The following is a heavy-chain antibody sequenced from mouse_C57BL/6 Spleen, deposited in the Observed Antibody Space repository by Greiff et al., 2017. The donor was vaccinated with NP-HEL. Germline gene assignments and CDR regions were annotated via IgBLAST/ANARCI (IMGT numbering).Heavy chain of an antibody. CDR3: ARAGTGTDYFDY. Sequence: QVQLKESGAELARPGASVKLSCKASGYTFTSYGISWVKQRPGQGLEWIGEIYPRSGNTYYNEKFKGKATLTADKSSSTAYMELRSLTSEDSAVYFCARAGTGTDYFDYWGQGTTLTVSS. CDR2: IYPRSGNT. CDR1: GYTFTSYG. V-gene: IGHV1-81*01. D-gene: IGHD4-1*01. J-gene: IGHJ2*01.